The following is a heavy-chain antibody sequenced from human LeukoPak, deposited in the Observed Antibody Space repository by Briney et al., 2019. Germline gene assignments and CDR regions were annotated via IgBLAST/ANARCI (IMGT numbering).Heavy chain of an antibody. CDR2: ISYDGSNK. D-gene: IGHD3-22*01. J-gene: IGHJ3*02. CDR1: GFTFSSYA. V-gene: IGHV3-30-3*01. Sequence: PGRSLRLSCAASGFTFSSYAMHWVRQAPGKGLEWVAVISYDGSNKYYADSVKGRFTISRDNSKNTLYLQMNSLRAEDTAVYYCARDGNGRAYYDSSGYDDAFDIWGQGTMVTVSS. CDR3: ARDGNGRAYYDSSGYDDAFDI.